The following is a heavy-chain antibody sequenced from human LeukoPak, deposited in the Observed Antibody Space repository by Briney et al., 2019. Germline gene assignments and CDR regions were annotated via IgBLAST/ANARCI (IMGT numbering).Heavy chain of an antibody. J-gene: IGHJ6*02. D-gene: IGHD2-2*01. CDR2: INPNSGGT. CDR3: ARAAGDCSSTSCYFYYGMDV. Sequence: GASVKVSCKASGYTFTGYYMHWVRQAPGQGLEWMGWINPNSGGTNYAQKFQGRVNMTRDTSISTAYMELSRLRSDDTAVYYCARAAGDCSSTSCYFYYGMDVWGQGTTVTVSS. V-gene: IGHV1-2*02. CDR1: GYTFTGYY.